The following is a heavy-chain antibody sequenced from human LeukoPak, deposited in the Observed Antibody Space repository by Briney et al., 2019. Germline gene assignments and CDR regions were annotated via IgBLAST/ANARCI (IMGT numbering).Heavy chain of an antibody. V-gene: IGHV4-34*01. CDR3: ARSRLHPIIFDY. CDR1: GGSFSGYY. J-gene: IGHJ4*02. D-gene: IGHD5-24*01. CDR2: INHSGST. Sequence: SETLSLTCAVSGGSFSGYYWSWIRQPPGKGLEWIGEINHSGSTNYNPSLKSRVTISVDTSKTQFSLKLSSVTAADTAVYYCARSRLHPIIFDYWGQGTLVTVSS.